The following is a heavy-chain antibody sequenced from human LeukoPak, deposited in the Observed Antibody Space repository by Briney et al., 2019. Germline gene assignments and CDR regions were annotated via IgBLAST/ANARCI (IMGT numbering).Heavy chain of an antibody. Sequence: GGSLRLSCEASGFSFNKYGMHWLRQPPGKGLEWITFVTHDGRSDFYADSVKGRLTISRDNSKNTVFLQMESLRPDDTAIYYCAKDASWVARGDYFDHWGQGTLVTVSS. V-gene: IGHV3-30*02. CDR2: VTHDGRSD. J-gene: IGHJ4*02. D-gene: IGHD7-27*01. CDR1: GFSFNKYG. CDR3: AKDASWVARGDYFDH.